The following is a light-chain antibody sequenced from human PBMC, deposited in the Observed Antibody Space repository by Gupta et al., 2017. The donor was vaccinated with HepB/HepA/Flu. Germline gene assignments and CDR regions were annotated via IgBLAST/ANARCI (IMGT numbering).Light chain of an antibody. J-gene: IGLJ1*01. CDR2: DVT. Sequence: SSDVGGYDYVSWYQQHPGTAPKLMINDVTNRPSGVSNRFSGSKSGTTASLTISGLQAEDEADYYCSSYTSSSTSVFGTGTKVTVL. CDR1: SSDVGGYDY. CDR3: SSYTSSSTSV. V-gene: IGLV2-14*03.